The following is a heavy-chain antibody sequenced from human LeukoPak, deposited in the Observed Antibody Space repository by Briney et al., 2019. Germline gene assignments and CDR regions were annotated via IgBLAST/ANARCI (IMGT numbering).Heavy chain of an antibody. CDR2: ISTSSSYI. J-gene: IGHJ3*02. CDR1: GFTFSSYS. V-gene: IGHV3-21*04. D-gene: IGHD3-22*01. CDR3: AKDRDASGYYGDDAFGI. Sequence: GGSLRLSCAASGFTFSSYSMNWVRQAPGKGLEWVSSISTSSSYIYYADSVKGRFTISRDNAKNSLYLQMNSLRAEDMALYYCAKDRDASGYYGDDAFGIWGQGTMVTVSS.